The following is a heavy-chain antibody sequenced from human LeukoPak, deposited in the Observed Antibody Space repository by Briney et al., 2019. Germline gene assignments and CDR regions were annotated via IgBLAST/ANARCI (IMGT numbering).Heavy chain of an antibody. CDR3: ARDRKDAFDI. CDR1: GGSISSGDYY. CDR2: IYYSGST. Sequence: SETLSLTCTVSGGSISSGDYYWSWLRQPPGKGLEWIGYIYYSGSTYYNPSLKSRVTISVDTSKNQFSLKLSSVTAADTAVYYCARDRKDAFDIWGQGTMVTVSS. V-gene: IGHV4-30-4*01. J-gene: IGHJ3*02.